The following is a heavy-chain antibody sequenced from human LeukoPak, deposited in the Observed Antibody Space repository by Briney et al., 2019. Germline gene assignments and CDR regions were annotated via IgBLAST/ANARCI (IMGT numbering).Heavy chain of an antibody. CDR2: ISYTGST. J-gene: IGHJ4*02. Sequence: SETLSLTCAVSGDSVSSGSYFWSWIRQPPGKGLEWIGYISYTGSTNYNPSLKSRVTISVDTSKNQFSLKLGSVTAADTAVYYCARVGATRDYYFDSWGQGTLVTVSS. V-gene: IGHV4-61*01. D-gene: IGHD1-26*01. CDR1: GDSVSSGSYF. CDR3: ARVGATRDYYFDS.